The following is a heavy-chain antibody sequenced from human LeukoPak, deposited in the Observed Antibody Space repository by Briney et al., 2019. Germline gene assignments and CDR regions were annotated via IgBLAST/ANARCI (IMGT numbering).Heavy chain of an antibody. CDR2: IWYDGSNK. CDR3: ARYVTTVTYFDY. D-gene: IGHD4-17*01. Sequence: GGSLRLSCAASGFTFSSYGMHWVRQAPGKGLEWVAVIWYDGSNKYYAVSVKGRFTISRDNSKNTPYLQMNSLRVEDTAVYYCARYVTTVTYFDYWGQGTLVTVSS. J-gene: IGHJ4*02. V-gene: IGHV3-33*01. CDR1: GFTFSSYG.